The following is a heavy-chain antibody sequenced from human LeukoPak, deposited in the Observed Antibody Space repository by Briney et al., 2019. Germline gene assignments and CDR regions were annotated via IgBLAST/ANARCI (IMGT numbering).Heavy chain of an antibody. D-gene: IGHD5-12*01. CDR1: GFTFSIYA. CDR2: ISGSGCST. Sequence: GGSLRLSCAAPGFTFSIYAMSWVRQAPGKGVEWVSGISGSGCSTYYADSVKGRFTISRYNSKNTLYLQMNSLRAEDTAVYYCAKFDRVAYLGGVDYGGQGTLVTVSA. V-gene: IGHV3-23*01. J-gene: IGHJ4*02. CDR3: AKFDRVAYLGGVDY.